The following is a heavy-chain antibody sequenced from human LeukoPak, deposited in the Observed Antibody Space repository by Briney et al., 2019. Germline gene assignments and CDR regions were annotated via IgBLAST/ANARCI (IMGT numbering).Heavy chain of an antibody. CDR2: IYTSGNT. CDR1: GGSISSYY. V-gene: IGHV4-4*07. J-gene: IGHJ6*03. D-gene: IGHD6-13*01. Sequence: SETLSLTCTVSGGSISSYYRSWIRQPAGKGLEWIGHIYTSGNTNYNPSLKSRVTISVDTSKNQFSLKLSSVTAADTAVYYCARSGPNSYSSSWYRPYYYMDVWGKGTTVTISS. CDR3: ARSGPNSYSSSWYRPYYYMDV.